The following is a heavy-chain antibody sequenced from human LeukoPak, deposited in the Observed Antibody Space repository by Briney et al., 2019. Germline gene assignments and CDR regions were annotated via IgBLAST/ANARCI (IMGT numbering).Heavy chain of an antibody. CDR3: ASDPSYYYGTGVPGGGWFDP. CDR1: GGTFSSYA. Sequence: SVKVSCKASGGTFSSYAISWVRQAPGQGLEWMGGTIPNFGTANYAQKFQGRVTITADESTSTAYMELSSLRSEDTAVYYCASDPSYYYGTGVPGGGWFDPWGQGTLVTVSS. CDR2: TIPNFGTA. J-gene: IGHJ5*02. D-gene: IGHD3-10*01. V-gene: IGHV1-69*13.